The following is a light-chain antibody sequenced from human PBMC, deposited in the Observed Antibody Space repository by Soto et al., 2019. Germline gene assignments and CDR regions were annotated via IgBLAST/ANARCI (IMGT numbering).Light chain of an antibody. CDR2: AAS. CDR1: RSVGHT. CDR3: QQQADWPLT. Sequence: EIVLTQSPAPLSLSPGERATLSCSASRSVGHTLAWYQKKPGQAPGLLIYAASTRATGIPARFSGSGSGTDVTLTISSLATEEFAAYYCQQQADWPLTVGGGTKVENK. V-gene: IGKV3-11*01. J-gene: IGKJ4*01.